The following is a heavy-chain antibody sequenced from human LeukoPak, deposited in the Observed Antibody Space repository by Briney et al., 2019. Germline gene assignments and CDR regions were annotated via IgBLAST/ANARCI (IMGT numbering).Heavy chain of an antibody. CDR1: GFTFSSYA. J-gene: IGHJ3*02. CDR2: ISGSGGST. CDR3: AREALGYYPYASDAFDI. Sequence: PGGSLRLSCAASGFTFSSYAMSWVRQAPGKGLGWVSAISGSGGSTYYADSVKGRFTISRDNSKNTLYLQMNSLRAEDTAVYYCAREALGYYPYASDAFDIWGQGTMVTVSS. D-gene: IGHD3-22*01. V-gene: IGHV3-23*01.